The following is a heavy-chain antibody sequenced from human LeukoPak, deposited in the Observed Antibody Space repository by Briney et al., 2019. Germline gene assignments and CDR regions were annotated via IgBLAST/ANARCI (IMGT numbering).Heavy chain of an antibody. D-gene: IGHD3-3*01. V-gene: IGHV3-30*07. CDR2: DGSNK. CDR3: AKVPYYDFWSGYSYYFDY. J-gene: IGHJ4*02. Sequence: DGSNKFYADSVKGRFTISRDNSKNTLYLQMNSLRAEDTAVYYCAKVPYYDFWSGYSYYFDYWGQGTLVTVSS.